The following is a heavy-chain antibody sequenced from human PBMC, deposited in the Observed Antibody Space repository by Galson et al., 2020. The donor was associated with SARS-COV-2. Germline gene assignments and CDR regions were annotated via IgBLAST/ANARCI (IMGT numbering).Heavy chain of an antibody. V-gene: IGHV4-34*01. CDR2: INHSGST. CDR1: GGSFSGYS. Sequence: SQTLSLTCAVYGGSFSGYSWTWIRQSPGKGLEWIGEINHSGSTNYNPSLKSRVTISVDTSKNQFSLKLSSVTAADTAVYYCAGNLNYYYYYGMDVWGQGTTVTVSS. CDR3: AGNLNYYYYYGMDV. J-gene: IGHJ6*02.